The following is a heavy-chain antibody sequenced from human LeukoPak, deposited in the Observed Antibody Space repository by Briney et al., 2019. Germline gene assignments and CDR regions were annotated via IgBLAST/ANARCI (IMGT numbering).Heavy chain of an antibody. V-gene: IGHV3-23*01. Sequence: PGGSLRLSCAASGFTFSSYAMSWVSQAPGKGLECVSAISGSGGSRYYADSVKGRFTISRDNSKNTLYLQMNSLRAEDTAVYYCAKDGGTYYYDSSGYYGEVVDYYFDDWGQGTLVTVSS. D-gene: IGHD3-22*01. CDR1: GFTFSSYA. CDR2: ISGSGGSR. CDR3: AKDGGTYYYDSSGYYGEVVDYYFDD. J-gene: IGHJ4*02.